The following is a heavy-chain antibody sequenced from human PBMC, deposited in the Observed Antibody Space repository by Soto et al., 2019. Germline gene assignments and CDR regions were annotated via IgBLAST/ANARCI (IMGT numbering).Heavy chain of an antibody. CDR3: ARHDVDPYCSSTSCYYYYMDV. D-gene: IGHD2-2*01. V-gene: IGHV4-59*08. CDR2: IYYSGST. J-gene: IGHJ6*03. Sequence: SETLSLTRTVSGGSISSYYWSWIRQPPGKGLEWIGDIYYSGSTNYNPSLKSRVTISVDTSKNQFSLKLSSVTAADTAVYYCARHDVDPYCSSTSCYYYYMDVWGKGTTVTVSS. CDR1: GGSISSYY.